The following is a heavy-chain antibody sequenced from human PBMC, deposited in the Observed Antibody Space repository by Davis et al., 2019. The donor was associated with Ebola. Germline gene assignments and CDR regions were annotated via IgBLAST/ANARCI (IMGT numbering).Heavy chain of an antibody. D-gene: IGHD2/OR15-2a*01. V-gene: IGHV3-23*01. J-gene: IGHJ4*02. CDR2: ISSSGGST. CDR1: GFTFSSYA. Sequence: GESLKISCAASGFTFSSYAMSWVRQAPGKGLEWVSAISSSGGSTYYADSVKGRFTISRDNSKNTLYLQMNSLRAEDTAVYYCAKDLSLSINAFDYWGQGTLVTVSS. CDR3: AKDLSLSINAFDY.